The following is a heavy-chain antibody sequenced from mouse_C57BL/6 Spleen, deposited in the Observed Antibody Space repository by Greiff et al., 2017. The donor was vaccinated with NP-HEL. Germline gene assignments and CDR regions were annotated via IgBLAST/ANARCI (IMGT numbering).Heavy chain of an antibody. CDR3: ARVTMVSYYAMDY. V-gene: IGHV2-5*01. J-gene: IGHJ4*01. D-gene: IGHD1-1*02. CDR1: GFSLTSYG. CDR2: IWRGGST. Sequence: VQLQESGPGLVQPSQSLSITCTVSGFSLTSYGVHWVRQSPGKGLEWLGVIWRGGSTDYNAAFMSRLSITKDNSKSQVFFKMNSLQADDTAIYYCARVTMVSYYAMDYWGQGTSVTVSS.